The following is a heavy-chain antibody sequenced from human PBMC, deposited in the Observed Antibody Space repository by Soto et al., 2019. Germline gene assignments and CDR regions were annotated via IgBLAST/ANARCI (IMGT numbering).Heavy chain of an antibody. CDR1: GYTFPSYD. J-gene: IGHJ4*02. V-gene: IGHV1-8*01. CDR2: VNPNSGNA. CDR3: ARGIGETYGDLGGVDY. D-gene: IGHD4-17*01. Sequence: QVQLVQSGAEVKTPGASVKVSCKASGYTFPSYDINWVRQATGPGLEWMGWVNPNSGNAGYAQKFQGRVSRTWNTSISTAYMELSSLRSEDTAAYYCARGIGETYGDLGGVDYWGQGTLVTVSS.